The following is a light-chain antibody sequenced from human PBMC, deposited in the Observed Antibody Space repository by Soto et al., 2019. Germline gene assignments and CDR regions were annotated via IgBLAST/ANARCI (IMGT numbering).Light chain of an antibody. J-gene: IGLJ1*01. V-gene: IGLV1-40*01. Sequence: QSVLTQPPSVSGAPGQRVTISCTVSSSNIGAGYDVHWYQQLPGTAPKLLIYDNNNRPSGVPDRFSVSKSGTSASLAITGLQAEDEADYYCQSYDSSLSVSVFGTGTKLTVL. CDR1: SSNIGAGYD. CDR3: QSYDSSLSVSV. CDR2: DNN.